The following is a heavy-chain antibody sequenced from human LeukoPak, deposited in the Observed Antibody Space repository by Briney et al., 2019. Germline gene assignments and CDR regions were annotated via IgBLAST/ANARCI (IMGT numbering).Heavy chain of an antibody. CDR2: ISAYNGNT. CDR3: ARDRVPLSAAGTVPGH. V-gene: IGHV1-18*01. CDR1: GYTFTSYG. Sequence: ASVKVSCKASGYTFTSYGISWVRQAPGQGLEWMGWISAYNGNTNYAQKLQGRVTMTTDTSTSTAYMELRSLRSDDTAVYYCARDRVPLSAAGTVPGHWGQGTLVTVSS. D-gene: IGHD6-13*01. J-gene: IGHJ1*01.